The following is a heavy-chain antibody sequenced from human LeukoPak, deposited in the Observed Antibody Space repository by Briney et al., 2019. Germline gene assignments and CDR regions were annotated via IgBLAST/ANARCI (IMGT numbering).Heavy chain of an antibody. V-gene: IGHV4-59*01. CDR3: ARDRDSSGWFDY. CDR1: GGSISGFY. J-gene: IGHJ4*02. D-gene: IGHD6-19*01. CDR2: IYYSGSA. Sequence: SEALSLTCTVSGGSISGFYWGWIRQPPGKGLEWIGFIYYSGSANYNPSLKSRVTMSVDTSKNQFSLKLSSVTAADTAFYYCARDRDSSGWFDYWGQGTLVTVSS.